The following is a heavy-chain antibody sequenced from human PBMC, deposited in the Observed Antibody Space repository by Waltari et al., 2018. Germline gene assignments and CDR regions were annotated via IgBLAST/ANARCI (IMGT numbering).Heavy chain of an antibody. Sequence: EVQLVESGGGLVQPGRSLRLSCAASGFTFDDYAMHWVRQAPGKGLEWVSGSSWNRGSIGYADSVKGRFTISRDNAKNSLYLQMNSLRAEDTALYYCAKGSSSGTSALDYWGQGTLVTVSS. V-gene: IGHV3-9*01. CDR3: AKGSSSGTSALDY. CDR2: SSWNRGSI. J-gene: IGHJ4*02. D-gene: IGHD3-22*01. CDR1: GFTFDDYA.